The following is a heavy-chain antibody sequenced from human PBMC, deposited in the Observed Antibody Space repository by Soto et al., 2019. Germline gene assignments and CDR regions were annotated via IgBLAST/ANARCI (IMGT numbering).Heavy chain of an antibody. CDR3: AGSQFDYIWGTSGYFDS. V-gene: IGHV5-51*01. D-gene: IGHD3-16*01. Sequence: GESLKISCKGSGYSFSTHWVVWVRQLPGKGLEWMGIIYPGDSDTRYSPSFQGQVTISADESITTAYLQWSSLKASDTAMYYCAGSQFDYIWGTSGYFDSWGQGTLVTVSS. CDR1: GYSFSTHW. J-gene: IGHJ4*02. CDR2: IYPGDSDT.